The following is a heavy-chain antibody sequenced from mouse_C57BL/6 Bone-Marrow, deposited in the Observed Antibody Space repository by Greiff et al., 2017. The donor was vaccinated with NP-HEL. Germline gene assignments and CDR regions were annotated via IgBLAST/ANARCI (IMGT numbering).Heavy chain of an antibody. CDR2: ISSGGSYT. D-gene: IGHD2-10*01. V-gene: IGHV5-6*01. J-gene: IGHJ3*01. Sequence: EVQGVESGGDLVKPGGSLKLSCAASGFTFSSYGMSWVRQTPDKRLEWVATISSGGSYTYYPDSVKGRFTISRDNAKNTLYLQMSSLKSEDTAMYYCARHGDLLVAYWGQGTLVTVSA. CDR3: ARHGDLLVAY. CDR1: GFTFSSYG.